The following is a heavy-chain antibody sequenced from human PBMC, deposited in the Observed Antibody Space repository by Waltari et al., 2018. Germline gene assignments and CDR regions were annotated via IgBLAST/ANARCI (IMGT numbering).Heavy chain of an antibody. J-gene: IGHJ6*03. CDR3: ATHKLGISQHYYHMGA. D-gene: IGHD7-27*01. V-gene: IGHV1-69*12. CDR1: GGPFGGYG. CDR2: IIPIFGIP. Sequence: VQLVQSGAEVRTPGSSVTVSCKASGGPFGGYGISWVRLTPGQRLEWLGVIIPIFGIPDYSQKFQDRLTITADASTSTAYMELSSLTSEDTAIYFCATHKLGISQHYYHMGAWGKGTTVTISS.